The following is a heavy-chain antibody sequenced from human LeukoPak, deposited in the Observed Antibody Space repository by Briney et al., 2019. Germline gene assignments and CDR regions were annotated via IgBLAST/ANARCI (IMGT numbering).Heavy chain of an antibody. CDR3: ARAPRDAYNRAYNWFDS. V-gene: IGHV4-31*03. J-gene: IGHJ5*01. Sequence: SETLSLTCTVSGGSISSGGYYWSWIRQHPGKGLEWIGYIYYSGSTYYNPSLKSRVTISVDTSKNQFSLKLSSVTAADTAVYYCARAPRDAYNRAYNWFDSWGQGTLVTVSS. CDR1: GGSISSGGYY. D-gene: IGHD5-24*01. CDR2: IYYSGST.